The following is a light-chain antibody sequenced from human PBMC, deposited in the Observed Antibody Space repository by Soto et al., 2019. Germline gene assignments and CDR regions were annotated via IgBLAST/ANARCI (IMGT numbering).Light chain of an antibody. V-gene: IGLV2-11*01. CDR2: DVS. J-gene: IGLJ3*02. CDR1: SSDIGGYNH. Sequence: QSALTQPRSVSGSPGQSVTISCTGTSSDIGGYNHVSWYQQHPGKAPKLMIYDVSKRPSGVPDRFSGSKSGNTASLTISGLQDEDEADYHCFSYAGSYIWVLGGGTKLTVL. CDR3: FSYAGSYIWV.